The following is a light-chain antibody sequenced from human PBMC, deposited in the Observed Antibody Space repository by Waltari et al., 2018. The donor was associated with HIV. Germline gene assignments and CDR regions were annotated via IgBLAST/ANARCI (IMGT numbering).Light chain of an antibody. CDR2: DAT. Sequence: QSALTQPASVSGSPGQSITVPCTGDVETYDLVSWYQVHPGRAPKLIIHDATKRPSGVSSRFSASKSGNTASLTISGLEAEDESLYYCCTFSGRSSTWVFGGGTQVTVL. CDR1: DVETYDL. CDR3: CTFSGRSSTWV. V-gene: IGLV2-23*01. J-gene: IGLJ3*02.